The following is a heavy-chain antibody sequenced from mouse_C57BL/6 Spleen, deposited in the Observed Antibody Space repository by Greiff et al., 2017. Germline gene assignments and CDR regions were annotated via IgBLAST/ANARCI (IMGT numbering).Heavy chain of an antibody. D-gene: IGHD4-1*01. Sequence: EVKLVESGEGLVKPGGSLKLSCAASGFTFSSYAMSWVRQTPEKRLEWVAYISSGGDYIYYADTVKGRFTISRDNARNTLYLQMSSLKSEDTAMYDGTRDGTGTGDYFDYWGKGTTLTVSS. V-gene: IGHV5-9-1*02. CDR2: ISSGGDYI. CDR3: TRDGTGTGDYFDY. J-gene: IGHJ2*01. CDR1: GFTFSSYA.